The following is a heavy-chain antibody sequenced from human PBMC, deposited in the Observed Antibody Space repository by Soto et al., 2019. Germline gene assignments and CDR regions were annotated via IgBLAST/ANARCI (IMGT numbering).Heavy chain of an antibody. Sequence: QVQLVESGGGVVQPGRSLRLSCAASGFTFSRYGMHWVRQAPGKGLEWVAIIWYDGNNEYYADSVEGRFTISRDNSRNTLYLQMNSLRVEDTAVYYCARDGPAVAGNYVMDVWGQGTTVTVSS. D-gene: IGHD6-19*01. CDR1: GFTFSRYG. CDR3: ARDGPAVAGNYVMDV. CDR2: IWYDGNNE. J-gene: IGHJ6*02. V-gene: IGHV3-33*01.